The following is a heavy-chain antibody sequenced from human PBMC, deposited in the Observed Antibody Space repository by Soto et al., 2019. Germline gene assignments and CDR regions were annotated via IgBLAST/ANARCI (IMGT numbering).Heavy chain of an antibody. CDR1: GGSINSYW. CDR3: ARDIGLYAYGEGY. V-gene: IGHV4-4*07. D-gene: IGHD3-10*01. CDR2: VYSSGTT. Sequence: SETLSLTCSVSGGSINSYWWSWIRQPAGKGLEWIGRVYSSGTTDYNPSLNSRATLSVETSKNKFSLKLSSVTAADTAVYYCARDIGLYAYGEGYWGQGIKVTVSS. J-gene: IGHJ4*02.